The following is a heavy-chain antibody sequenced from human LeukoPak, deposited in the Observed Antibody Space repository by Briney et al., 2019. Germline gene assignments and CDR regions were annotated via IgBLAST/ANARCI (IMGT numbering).Heavy chain of an antibody. V-gene: IGHV4-59*01. J-gene: IGHJ4*02. CDR3: ARGTRTYYYDSGSYSLRGIDY. D-gene: IGHD3-10*01. Sequence: SETLSPTCTVSRGSISSYYWGWIRQPPGKGLEWIGYIYYSGSTNYNPSLKSRVTISIDTSKNQFSLKLSSVTAADTAVYYCARGTRTYYYDSGSYSLRGIDYWGQGTLVTVSS. CDR1: RGSISSYY. CDR2: IYYSGST.